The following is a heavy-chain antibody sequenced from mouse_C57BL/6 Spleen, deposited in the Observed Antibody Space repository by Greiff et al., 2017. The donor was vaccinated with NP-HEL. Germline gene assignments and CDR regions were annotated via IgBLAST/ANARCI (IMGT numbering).Heavy chain of an antibody. CDR2: IRNKANGYTT. D-gene: IGHD1-1*01. J-gene: IGHJ2*01. Sequence: EVQWVESGGGLVQPGGSLSLSCAASGFTFTDYYMSWVRQPPGKALEWLGFIRNKANGYTTEYSASVKGRFTISRDNSQSILYLQMNALRAEDSATYYCARYKLRYGFDYWGQGTTLTVSS. V-gene: IGHV7-3*01. CDR3: ARYKLRYGFDY. CDR1: GFTFTDYY.